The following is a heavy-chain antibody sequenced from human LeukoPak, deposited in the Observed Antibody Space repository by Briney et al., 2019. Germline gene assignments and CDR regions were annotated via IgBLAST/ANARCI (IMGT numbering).Heavy chain of an antibody. CDR3: ARGRAGYCSGGSCRREAYAFDI. CDR2: IYYSGST. D-gene: IGHD2-15*01. CDR1: GGSISSGDYY. V-gene: IGHV4-30-4*08. Sequence: SQTLSLTCTASGGSISSGDYYWSWIRQPPGKGLEWIGYIYYSGSTYYNPSLKSRVTISVDASKNQFSLKLSSVTAADTAVYYCARGRAGYCSGGSCRREAYAFDIWGQGTMVTVSS. J-gene: IGHJ3*02.